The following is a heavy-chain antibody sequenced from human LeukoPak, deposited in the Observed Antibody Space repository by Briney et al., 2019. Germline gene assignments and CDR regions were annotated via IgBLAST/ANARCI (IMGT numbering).Heavy chain of an antibody. D-gene: IGHD2-21*02. J-gene: IGHJ4*02. CDR1: GYTFTGYY. CDR2: INPNSGGT. V-gene: IGHV1-2*04. Sequence: ASVKVSCKASGYTFTGYYVHWVRQAPGQGLEWMGWINPNSGGTNYAQKFQGWVTMTRDTSISTAYMELSRLRSDDTAVYYCAREDAYCGGDCPLDYWGQGTLVTVSS. CDR3: AREDAYCGGDCPLDY.